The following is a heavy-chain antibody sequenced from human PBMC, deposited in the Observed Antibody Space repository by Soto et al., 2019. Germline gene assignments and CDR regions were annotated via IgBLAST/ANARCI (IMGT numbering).Heavy chain of an antibody. J-gene: IGHJ4*02. V-gene: IGHV1-2*02. CDR2: INPNSGGT. CDR3: ARSTCTNGICLPSYYLDY. CDR1: GYTLPGYY. Sequence: QVQLVQSGAEVKKPGASVKVSCKASGYTLPGYYIHWVRKAPGQGPEWMGWINPNSGGTNYAQKFQGRVTMTRDTSISTAYMELTRLRSDDTAVYYCARSTCTNGICLPSYYLDYWGQGTRVTVSS. D-gene: IGHD2-8*01.